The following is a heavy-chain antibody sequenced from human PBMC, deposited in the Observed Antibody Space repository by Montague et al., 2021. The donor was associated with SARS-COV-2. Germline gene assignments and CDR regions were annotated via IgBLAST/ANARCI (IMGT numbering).Heavy chain of an antibody. Sequence: SETLSLTCAVYGGSITGYYWSWLRRSPGKGLEWIAYIYDGGAVNXNPSLGSRVTISTDTSKNQLSLKVNSVTAADTAVYYCVRDHPYGGPRGAYDIWGQGTVVTVSS. D-gene: IGHD4-23*01. CDR2: IYDGGAV. CDR3: VRDHPYGGPRGAYDI. J-gene: IGHJ3*02. CDR1: GGSITGYY. V-gene: IGHV4-59*01.